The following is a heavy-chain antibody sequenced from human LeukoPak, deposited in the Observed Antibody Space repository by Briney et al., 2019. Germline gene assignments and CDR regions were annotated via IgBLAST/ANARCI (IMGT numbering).Heavy chain of an antibody. V-gene: IGHV1-18*01. J-gene: IGHJ4*02. CDR2: ISAYNGNT. CDR1: GYTFTSYG. CDR3: ARVYYDILTGYYSAPYLPFDY. D-gene: IGHD3-9*01. Sequence: ASVKVSCKASGYTFTSYGISWVRQAPGQGLEWMGWISAYNGNTNYAQKLQGRVTMTTDTSTSTAYMELRSLRSDDTAVYYCARVYYDILTGYYSAPYLPFDYWGQGTLVTVSS.